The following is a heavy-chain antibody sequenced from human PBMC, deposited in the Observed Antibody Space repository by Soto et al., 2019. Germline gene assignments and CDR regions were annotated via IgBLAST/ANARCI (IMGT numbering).Heavy chain of an antibody. V-gene: IGHV4-31*03. J-gene: IGHJ6*02. CDR1: GGSISSGGYY. Sequence: QVQLQESGPGLVKPSQTLSLTCTVSGGSISSGGYYWSWIRQHPGKGLEWIGYIYYSGSTYYNPSLKSRVTISVDTSKNQFSLKLSSVTAADTAVYYCARVCGGNSFYYYYGMDVWGQGTTVTVSS. CDR2: IYYSGST. D-gene: IGHD2-21*02. CDR3: ARVCGGNSFYYYYGMDV.